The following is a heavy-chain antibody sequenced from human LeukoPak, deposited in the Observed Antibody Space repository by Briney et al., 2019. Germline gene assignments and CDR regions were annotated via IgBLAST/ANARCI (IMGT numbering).Heavy chain of an antibody. J-gene: IGHJ4*02. Sequence: SSETLSLTCAVSGYSSSSGYYWGWIRQPPGKGLEWIGSIYHSGSTYYNPSLKSRVTISVDTSKNQFSLKLSSVTAADTAVYYCSRKRWFGELFLFDYWGQGTLVTVSS. D-gene: IGHD3-10*01. CDR1: GYSSSSGYY. CDR3: SRKRWFGELFLFDY. CDR2: IYHSGST. V-gene: IGHV4-38-2*01.